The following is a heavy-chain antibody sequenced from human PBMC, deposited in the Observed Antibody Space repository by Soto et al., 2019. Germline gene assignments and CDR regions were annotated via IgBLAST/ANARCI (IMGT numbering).Heavy chain of an antibody. D-gene: IGHD5-12*01. CDR3: ARDAEMATIGGWFDP. CDR1: GGSISSGDYY. V-gene: IGHV4-30-4*01. J-gene: IGHJ5*02. CDR2: IYYSGST. Sequence: SETLSLTCTVSGGSISSGDYYWGWIRQPPGKGLEWIGYIYYSGSTYYNPSLKSRVTISVDTSKNQFSLKLSSVTAADTAVYYCARDAEMATIGGWFDPWGQGTLVTVSS.